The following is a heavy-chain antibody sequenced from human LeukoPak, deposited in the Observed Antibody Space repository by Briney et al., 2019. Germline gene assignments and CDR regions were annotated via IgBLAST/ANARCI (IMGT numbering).Heavy chain of an antibody. CDR1: GYTFTSYD. CDR3: ARGESPLLWFGEFFIFDY. CDR2: MYPNSGNT. Sequence: ASVKVSCKASGYTFTSYDINWVRQDTGQGLEWMGWMYPNSGNTGYAQKFQGRVTMTRNTSISTAYMELSSLRSEDTAVYYCARGESPLLWFGEFFIFDYWGQGTLVTVSS. J-gene: IGHJ4*02. V-gene: IGHV1-8*01. D-gene: IGHD3-10*01.